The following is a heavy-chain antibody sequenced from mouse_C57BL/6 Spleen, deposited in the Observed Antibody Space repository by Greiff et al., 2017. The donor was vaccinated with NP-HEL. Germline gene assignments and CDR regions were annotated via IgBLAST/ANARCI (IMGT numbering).Heavy chain of an antibody. V-gene: IGHV3-1*01. J-gene: IGHJ2*01. CDR2: ISYSGST. CDR1: GYSITSGYD. CDR3: ARGTTVVAGGFDY. D-gene: IGHD1-1*01. Sequence: DVKLQESGPGMVKPSQSLSLTCTVTGYSITSGYDWHWIRHFPGNKLEWMGYISYSGSTNYNPSLKSRISITHDTSKNHFFLKLNSVTTEDTATYYCARGTTVVAGGFDYWGQGTTLTVSS.